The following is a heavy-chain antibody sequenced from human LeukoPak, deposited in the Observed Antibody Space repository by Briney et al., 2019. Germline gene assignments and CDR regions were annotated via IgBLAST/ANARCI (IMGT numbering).Heavy chain of an antibody. Sequence: GGSLRLSCAASGFSISYYSMNWVRQAPGKGLDWVSYISSSSSNIYYADSVKGRFTISRDNAKNSLYLQMNSLRAEDTAVYYCARTNGYSLDWGQGTLVTVSS. CDR3: ARTNGYSLD. J-gene: IGHJ4*02. CDR1: GFSISYYS. CDR2: ISSSSSNI. V-gene: IGHV3-48*01. D-gene: IGHD3-22*01.